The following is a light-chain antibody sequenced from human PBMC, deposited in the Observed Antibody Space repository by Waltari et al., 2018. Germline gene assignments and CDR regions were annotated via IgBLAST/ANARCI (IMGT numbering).Light chain of an antibody. CDR2: AAF. CDR1: QSIGRY. V-gene: IGKV1-39*01. CDR3: QQSHSVPET. J-gene: IGKJ1*01. Sequence: DIQMTQSPSSLSAFVGDRVTITCRASQSIGRYLNWYQQKPGKAPKLLIHAAFSLQTGVPSRFSGSGSATDFTLTITSLQPEGFATYYCQQSHSVPETFGQGTKVEI.